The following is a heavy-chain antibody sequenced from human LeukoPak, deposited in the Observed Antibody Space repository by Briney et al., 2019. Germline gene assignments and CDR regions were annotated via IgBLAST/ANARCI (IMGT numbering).Heavy chain of an antibody. V-gene: IGHV4-39*07. D-gene: IGHD3-16*01. J-gene: IGHJ5*02. CDR2: IYYSGST. CDR1: GGSISSSSYY. Sequence: SETLSLTCTVSGGSISSSSYYWGWIRQPPGKGLEWIGSIYYSGSTYYNPSLKSRVTISVDTSKNQFSLKLSSVTAADTAVYYCARDVPHYVWGSPPNNWFDPWGQGTLVTVSS. CDR3: ARDVPHYVWGSPPNNWFDP.